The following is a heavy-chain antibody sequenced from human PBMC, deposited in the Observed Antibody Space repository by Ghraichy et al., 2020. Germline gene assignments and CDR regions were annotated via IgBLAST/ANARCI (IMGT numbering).Heavy chain of an antibody. V-gene: IGHV4-59*01. Sequence: SETLSLTCTVSGGSISSYYWSWIRQPPGKGLEWIGYIYHSGSTNYNPSLKSRVTISVDTSKNQFSLKLSSVTAADTAVYYCARVEYCSSTSCYLGAFDIWGQGTMVTVSS. D-gene: IGHD2-2*01. CDR2: IYHSGST. CDR1: GGSISSYY. J-gene: IGHJ3*02. CDR3: ARVEYCSSTSCYLGAFDI.